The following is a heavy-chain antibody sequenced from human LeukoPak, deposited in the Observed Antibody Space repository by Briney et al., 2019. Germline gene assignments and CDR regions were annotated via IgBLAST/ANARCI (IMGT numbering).Heavy chain of an antibody. CDR3: AKVSHCSSTSCYHFDY. J-gene: IGHJ4*02. CDR1: GFNFDNFA. Sequence: GGSLRLSCVVSGFNFDNFAMHWVRQPLGKGLEWVAVISYDGSNKYYADSVKGRFTISRDNSKNTLYLQMNSLRAEDTAVYYCAKVSHCSSTSCYHFDYWGQGTLVTVSS. V-gene: IGHV3-30*04. CDR2: ISYDGSNK. D-gene: IGHD2-2*01.